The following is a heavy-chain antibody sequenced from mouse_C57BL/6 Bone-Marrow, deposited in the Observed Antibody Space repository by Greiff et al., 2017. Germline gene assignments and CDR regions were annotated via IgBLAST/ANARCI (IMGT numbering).Heavy chain of an antibody. CDR2: ISSGGDYI. J-gene: IGHJ2*01. CDR3: TRELVLRYYFDY. V-gene: IGHV5-9-1*02. Sequence: EVQVVESGEGLVKPGGSLKLSCAASGFTFSSYAMSWVRQTPEKRLEWVAYISSGGDYIYYADTVKGRFTISRDNARNTLYLQMSSLKSEDTAMYYCTRELVLRYYFDYWGQGTTLTVSS. D-gene: IGHD1-1*01. CDR1: GFTFSSYA.